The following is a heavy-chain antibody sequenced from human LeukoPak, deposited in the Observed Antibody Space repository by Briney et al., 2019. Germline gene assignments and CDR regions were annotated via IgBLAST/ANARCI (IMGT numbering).Heavy chain of an antibody. CDR3: ARGRGYGSGSPLAY. Sequence: SETLSLTCTVSGGSISSYYWSWIRQPPGKGLEWIGYIYYSGSTNYNPSLKSRVTISVDTSKNQFSLKLSSVTAADTAVYYCARGRGYGSGSPLAYWGQGTLVTVSS. CDR2: IYYSGST. V-gene: IGHV4-59*12. CDR1: GGSISSYY. J-gene: IGHJ4*02. D-gene: IGHD3-10*01.